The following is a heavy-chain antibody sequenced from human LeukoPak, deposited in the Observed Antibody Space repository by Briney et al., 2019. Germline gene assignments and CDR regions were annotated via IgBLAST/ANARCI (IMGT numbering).Heavy chain of an antibody. D-gene: IGHD7-27*01. CDR2: IYYSGST. J-gene: IGHJ4*02. CDR3: ARYKLGPFDY. CDR1: GDSISSYY. V-gene: IGHV4-59*01. Sequence: SETLSLTCSVSGDSISSYYWSWIRQPPGKGLEWIGYIYYSGSTNYNSSLKSRVTISVDTSKNQFSLKLSSVTAADTAVYYCARYKLGPFDYWGQGTLVTVSS.